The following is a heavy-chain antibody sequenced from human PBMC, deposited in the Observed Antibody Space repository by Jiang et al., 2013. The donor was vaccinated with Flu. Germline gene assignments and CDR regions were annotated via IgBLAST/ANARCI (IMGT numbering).Heavy chain of an antibody. CDR3: ARGTPITYIWGSYPFDY. Sequence: SGFTFSSYAMHWVRQAPGKGLEWVAVISYDGSNKYYADSVKGRFTISRDNSKNTLYLQMNSLRAEDTAVYYCARGTPITYIWGSYPFDYWGQGTLVTVSS. D-gene: IGHD3-16*02. J-gene: IGHJ4*02. CDR1: GFTFSSYA. CDR2: ISYDGSNK. V-gene: IGHV3-30*04.